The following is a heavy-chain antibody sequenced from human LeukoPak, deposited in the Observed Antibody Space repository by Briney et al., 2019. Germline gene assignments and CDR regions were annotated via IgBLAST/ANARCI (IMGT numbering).Heavy chain of an antibody. CDR3: ARDRQQLLLGMDV. CDR1: GFTVSSNL. V-gene: IGHV3-66*01. CDR2: IYSGGDT. Sequence: TGGSLRLSCAASGFTVSSNLMRWVRQAPGKGLEWVSSIYSGGDTYYADSVKGRFTISRDNSKNTLYLQMNSLRAEDTAVYYCARDRQQLLLGMDVWGQGTTVTVSS. J-gene: IGHJ6*02. D-gene: IGHD6-6*01.